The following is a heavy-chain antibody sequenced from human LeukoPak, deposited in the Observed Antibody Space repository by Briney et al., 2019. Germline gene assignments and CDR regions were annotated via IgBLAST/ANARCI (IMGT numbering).Heavy chain of an antibody. CDR2: IRYDGSNK. Sequence: GGSLRLSCAASGFTFSSYGMHWVRQAPGKGLEWLAFIRYDGSNKYYGDSVKGRFTISRDNSKNTLYLQMNSLRAEDTAVYYWAKDNWRYYGSGSYFDYWGQGTLVTVSS. J-gene: IGHJ4*02. CDR1: GFTFSSYG. CDR3: AKDNWRYYGSGSYFDY. D-gene: IGHD3-10*01. V-gene: IGHV3-30*02.